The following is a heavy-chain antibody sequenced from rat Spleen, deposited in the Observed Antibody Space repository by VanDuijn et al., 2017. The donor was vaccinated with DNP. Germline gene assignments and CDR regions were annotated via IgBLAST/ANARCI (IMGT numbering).Heavy chain of an antibody. CDR2: ITRSGGSP. CDR3: TWTPGTRTWYSPR. J-gene: IGHJ1*01. Sequence: EVQLVESGGDLVQPGRSLTLSCVASGFTFNNYWMAWIRQVPGKGLEWVASITRSGGSPFYPDSVKDRFTISRENAKNTQYLQMPSLRSADTATNYCTWTPGTRTWYSPRWGPGTTVTVSS. V-gene: IGHV5-31*01. CDR1: GFTFNNYW. D-gene: IGHD5-1*01.